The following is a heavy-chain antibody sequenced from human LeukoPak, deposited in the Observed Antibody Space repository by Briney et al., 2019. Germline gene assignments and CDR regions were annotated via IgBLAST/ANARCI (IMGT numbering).Heavy chain of an antibody. Sequence: SETLSLTCTVSGGSTSSDYWSWIRQSPGKGLEWVGYVYNSGDTGKNPSLRSRVTILLDTSKNQFSLKLSSVTAADTAVYYCARAHGITIFGVVILGHSRWFDPWGQGTLVTVSS. D-gene: IGHD3-3*01. CDR3: ARAHGITIFGVVILGHSRWFDP. CDR2: VYNSGDT. V-gene: IGHV4-59*12. J-gene: IGHJ5*02. CDR1: GGSTSSDY.